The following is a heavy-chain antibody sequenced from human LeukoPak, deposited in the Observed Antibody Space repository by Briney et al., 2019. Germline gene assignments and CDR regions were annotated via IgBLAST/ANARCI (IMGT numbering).Heavy chain of an antibody. Sequence: GGSLRLSCAASGFSFSSYAVSWVRQAPGKGLEWVSIISGNGGSTYYADSVKGRFTISRDNSKNTLYLQMNSLRVEDTAVYYCAKARFTMSIHSYYYYGMDLWGQGTTVTVSS. CDR1: GFSFSSYA. CDR2: ISGNGGST. J-gene: IGHJ6*02. D-gene: IGHD3-3*01. CDR3: AKARFTMSIHSYYYYGMDL. V-gene: IGHV3-23*01.